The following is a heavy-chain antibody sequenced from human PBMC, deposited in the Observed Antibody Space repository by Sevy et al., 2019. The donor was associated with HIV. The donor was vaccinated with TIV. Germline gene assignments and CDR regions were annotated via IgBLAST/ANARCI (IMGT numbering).Heavy chain of an antibody. CDR2: INPISGGT. J-gene: IGHJ6*02. D-gene: IGHD3-3*01. CDR1: GYAFTGYW. Sequence: ASVKVSCKTSGYAFTGYWIHWVRQAPGQGLEWMGRINPISGGTDDSHKFQGRVIMTRDTSISTAYLEVRRLTSDDTAVYYCARAQTDFWMGGMDVWVQGTTVTVSS. CDR3: ARAQTDFWMGGMDV. V-gene: IGHV1-2*06.